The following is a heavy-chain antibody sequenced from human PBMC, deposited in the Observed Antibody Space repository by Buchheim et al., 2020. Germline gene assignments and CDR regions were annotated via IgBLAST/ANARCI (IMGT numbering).Heavy chain of an antibody. CDR1: GSTFSRYW. J-gene: IGHJ5*02. Sequence: EVQLVESGGGLVQPGGSLRLSCVASGSTFSRYWMSWVRQAPGKGLEWVANIKQDGSEKYYVDSVKGRFAISRANATNPPSLQMNSLRAEDTAVYYCARGSSRVTYYYDSSGYSDWFDPWGQGTL. V-gene: IGHV3-7*01. CDR3: ARGSSRVTYYYDSSGYSDWFDP. CDR2: IKQDGSEK. D-gene: IGHD3-22*01.